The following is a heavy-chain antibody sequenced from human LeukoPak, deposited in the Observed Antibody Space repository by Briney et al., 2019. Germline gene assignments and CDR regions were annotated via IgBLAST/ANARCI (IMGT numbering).Heavy chain of an antibody. CDR1: GFTFDDYG. J-gene: IGHJ5*02. Sequence: GGSLRLSCAASGFTFDDYGMSWVRQAPGKGLEWVSGINWNGGSTGYADSVKGRFTISRDNAKNSLYLQMNSLRAEDTALYYCARDWQVYAIRPNWFDPWGQGTLVTVS. D-gene: IGHD2-8*01. CDR2: INWNGGST. CDR3: ARDWQVYAIRPNWFDP. V-gene: IGHV3-20*04.